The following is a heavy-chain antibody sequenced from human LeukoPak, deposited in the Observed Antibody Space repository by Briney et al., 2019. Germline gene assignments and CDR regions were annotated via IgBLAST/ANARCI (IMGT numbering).Heavy chain of an antibody. J-gene: IGHJ4*02. CDR2: INHSGST. CDR1: GGSFSGYY. CDR3: ARAGKITIFGVVSGRSYNY. V-gene: IGHV4-34*01. D-gene: IGHD3-3*01. Sequence: TASETLSLTCAVYGGSFSGYYWSWIRQPPGKGLEWIGEINHSGSTNYNPSLKSRVTISVDTSKNQFSLKLSSVTAADTAVYYCARAGKITIFGVVSGRSYNYWGQGTLVTVSS.